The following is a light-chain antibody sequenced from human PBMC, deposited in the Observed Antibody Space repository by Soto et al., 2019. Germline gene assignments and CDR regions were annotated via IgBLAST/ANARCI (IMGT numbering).Light chain of an antibody. CDR3: QSYDRSLSSPI. J-gene: IGLJ2*01. CDR2: ANN. V-gene: IGLV1-40*01. CDR1: SSNIGANYD. Sequence: QSVLTQPPSVSGAPGQRVTISCTGSSSNIGANYDVHWYQQRPGSAPKLLIFANNNRPSGVPDRFSGSKSGTSASLAITGLQAEDEGDYYCQSYDRSLSSPIFGGGTKVTVL.